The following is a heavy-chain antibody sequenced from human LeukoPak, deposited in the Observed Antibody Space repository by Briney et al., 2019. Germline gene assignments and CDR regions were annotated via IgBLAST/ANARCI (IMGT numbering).Heavy chain of an antibody. Sequence: PSETLSLTCTVSGGSISSYYWSWIRQPAGKGLEWIGRIYTSGSTNYNPSLKSRVTMSVDTSKNQFSLKLSSVTAADTAVYYCARDLGYSSSWFTQAPHWFDPWGQGTLVTVSS. CDR2: IYTSGST. J-gene: IGHJ5*02. CDR3: ARDLGYSSSWFTQAPHWFDP. V-gene: IGHV4-4*07. CDR1: GGSISSYY. D-gene: IGHD6-13*01.